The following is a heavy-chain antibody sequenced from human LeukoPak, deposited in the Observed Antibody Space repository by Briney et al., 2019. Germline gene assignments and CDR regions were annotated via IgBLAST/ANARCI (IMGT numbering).Heavy chain of an antibody. V-gene: IGHV4-61*01. D-gene: IGHD3-16*01. J-gene: IGHJ4*02. CDR2: IYYSGST. CDR1: GGSVSGDIYY. CDR3: ARRLASRATGYYFDY. Sequence: SETLSLTCTVSGGSVSGDIYYWSWSRQPPGKGLEWIGYIYYSGSTNYDPSLKRRVTMSVDTSKNQFSLRLSSVTAADPAVYYCARRLASRATGYYFDYWGQGTLVTVSS.